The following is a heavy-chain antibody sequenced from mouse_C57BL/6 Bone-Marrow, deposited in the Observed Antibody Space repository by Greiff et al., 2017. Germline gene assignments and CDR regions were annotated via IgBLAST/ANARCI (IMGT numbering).Heavy chain of an antibody. V-gene: IGHV10-3*01. CDR3: VREFSNLSYYAMDY. J-gene: IGHJ4*01. D-gene: IGHD2-5*01. CDR2: IRSKSSNYAT. CDR1: GFTFNTYA. Sequence: DAGGGLVQPKGSLKLSCAASGFTFNTYAMHWVRQAPGKGLEWVARIRSKSSNYATYYADSVKDRFTISRDDSQSMLYLQMNNLKTEDTAMYYCVREFSNLSYYAMDYWGQGTSVTVSS.